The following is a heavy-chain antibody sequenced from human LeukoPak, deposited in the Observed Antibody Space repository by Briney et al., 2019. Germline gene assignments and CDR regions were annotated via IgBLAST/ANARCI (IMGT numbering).Heavy chain of an antibody. J-gene: IGHJ4*02. CDR1: GFTFSNAW. D-gene: IGHD6-19*01. Sequence: GGSLRLSCAASGFTFSNAWMSWVRQAPGKGLEWVGRIKSKTDGGTTDYAAPVKGRFTISRDDSKNTLYLQMNSLKTEDTAVYYCTAGPYSSGEIDYWGQGTLVTVSS. V-gene: IGHV3-15*01. CDR3: TAGPYSSGEIDY. CDR2: IKSKTDGGTT.